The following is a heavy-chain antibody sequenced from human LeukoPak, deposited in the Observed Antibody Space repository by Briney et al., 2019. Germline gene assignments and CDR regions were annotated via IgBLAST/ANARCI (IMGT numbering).Heavy chain of an antibody. D-gene: IGHD3-10*01. J-gene: IGHJ5*02. CDR3: ARAWYPLWFGELSGRRRSNWFDP. CDR1: GYTFTGYY. Sequence: GASEKVSCKASGYTFTGYYMHWVRQAPGQGLEWMGWINPNSGGTNYAQKFQGRVTMTRDTSISTAYMELSRLRSDDTAVYYCARAWYPLWFGELSGRRRSNWFDPWGQGTLVTVSS. V-gene: IGHV1-2*02. CDR2: INPNSGGT.